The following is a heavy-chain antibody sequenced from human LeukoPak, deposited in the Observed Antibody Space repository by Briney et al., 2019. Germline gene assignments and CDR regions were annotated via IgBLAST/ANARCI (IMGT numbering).Heavy chain of an antibody. CDR2: ISSSSSTI. D-gene: IGHD5-12*01. Sequence: PGGSLRLSCAASGFTFSSYSMNWVRQAPGKGLEWVSYISSSSSTIYYADSVKGRFTISRDNSKNTLYLQMNSLRAEDTAVYYCAKDRGARRDLYYYGMDVWGQGTTVTVSS. CDR1: GFTFSSYS. CDR3: AKDRGARRDLYYYGMDV. J-gene: IGHJ6*02. V-gene: IGHV3-48*01.